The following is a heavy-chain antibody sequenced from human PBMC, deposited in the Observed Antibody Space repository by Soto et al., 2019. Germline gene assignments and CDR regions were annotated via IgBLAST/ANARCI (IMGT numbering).Heavy chain of an antibody. Sequence: QVQLVQSGAEVKKPGSSVKVSCKASGGTFSSYAISWVRQAPGQGLEWMGGIIPIFGTANYAQKFQGRVRIPAAEPTSKAYRELGSLGPEDRAVYYCARAPAVVGARVGYYYSVMDVWAKGPRSPSP. D-gene: IGHD1-26*01. V-gene: IGHV1-69*01. CDR3: ARAPAVVGARVGYYYSVMDV. J-gene: IGHJ6*02. CDR1: GGTFSSYA. CDR2: IIPIFGTA.